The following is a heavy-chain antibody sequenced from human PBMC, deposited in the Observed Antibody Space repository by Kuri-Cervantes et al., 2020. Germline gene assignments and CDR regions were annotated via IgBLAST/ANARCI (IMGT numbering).Heavy chain of an antibody. D-gene: IGHD2-2*01. CDR2: IYHSGST. V-gene: IGHV4-4*02. CDR1: GGSISSSNW. J-gene: IGHJ6*03. Sequence: GSLRLSCAVSGGSISSSNWWSWVRQPPGKGLEWIGEIYHSGSTNYNPSLKSRVSISVDKSKNQFSLKLSSVTAADTAVYYCARGQVVVPAATAWRYYYYYMDVWGKGTTVTVSS. CDR3: ARGQVVVPAATAWRYYYYYMDV.